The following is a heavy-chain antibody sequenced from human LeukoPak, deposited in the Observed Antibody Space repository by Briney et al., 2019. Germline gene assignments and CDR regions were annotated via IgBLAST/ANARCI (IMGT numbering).Heavy chain of an antibody. D-gene: IGHD3-22*01. Sequence: SETLSLTCTVSGGSISSSTYYWGWIRQPPGKGLEWIGNIYYSGSTNYNPSLKSRVTISVDTSKNQFSLKLSSVTAADTAVYYCARGGWRYYDSSGPNWFDPWGQGTLVTVSS. CDR3: ARGGWRYYDSSGPNWFDP. J-gene: IGHJ5*02. V-gene: IGHV4-39*07. CDR2: IYYSGST. CDR1: GGSISSSTYY.